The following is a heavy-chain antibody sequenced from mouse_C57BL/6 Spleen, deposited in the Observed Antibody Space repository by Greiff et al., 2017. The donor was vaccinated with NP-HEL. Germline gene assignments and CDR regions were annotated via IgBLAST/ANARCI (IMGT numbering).Heavy chain of an antibody. CDR3: AVYYDYSWFAY. J-gene: IGHJ3*01. V-gene: IGHV3-6*01. Sequence: EVQLQESGPGLVKPSPSLSLPFSFTGYSITSGYYWNWIRQFPGNKLEWMGYISYDGSTHYNPSLKNRISITRDTSKNQFFLKLNSVTTEDTATYYCAVYYDYSWFAYWGQGTLVTVSA. CDR2: ISYDGST. CDR1: GYSITSGYY. D-gene: IGHD2-4*01.